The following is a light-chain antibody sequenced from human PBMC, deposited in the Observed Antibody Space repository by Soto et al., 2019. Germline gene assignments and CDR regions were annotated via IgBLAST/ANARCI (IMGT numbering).Light chain of an antibody. Sequence: QSVLTQPASVSGSPGQSVTISCVGTSSDVGGYDYVSWYQHHPGKVPKLMIYDVTNRPSGVSYRFSGSKSGNTASLTISGLQAEDEADYYCSSYASSTTVIFGGGTQLTVL. CDR3: SSYASSTTVI. CDR2: DVT. J-gene: IGLJ2*01. CDR1: SSDVGGYDY. V-gene: IGLV2-14*03.